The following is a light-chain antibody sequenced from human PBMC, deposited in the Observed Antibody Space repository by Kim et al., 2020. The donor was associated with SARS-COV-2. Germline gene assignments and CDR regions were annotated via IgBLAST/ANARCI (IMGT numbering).Light chain of an antibody. V-gene: IGKV1-39*01. Sequence: DIQMTQSPSSLSASVGDRVTITCRASQSISSYLNWYQQKPGKAPKFLIYAASSLQSGVPSRFSGSGSGTDFTLTISSQQPEDFATSYCQHSYRTQSLTFGGGT. CDR3: QHSYRTQSLT. CDR2: AAS. J-gene: IGKJ4*01. CDR1: QSISSY.